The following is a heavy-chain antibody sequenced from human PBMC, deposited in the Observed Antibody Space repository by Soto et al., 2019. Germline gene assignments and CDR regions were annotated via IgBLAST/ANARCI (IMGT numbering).Heavy chain of an antibody. J-gene: IGHJ4*02. D-gene: IGHD3-22*01. V-gene: IGHV3-48*02. Sequence: GGSLRLSCAASGFTFSSYSMNWFRQAPGKGLEWVSYISSSSSTIYYADSVKGRFTISRDNAKNSLYLQMNSLRDEDTAVYYCARDSYYYDSSGYYFSDYWGQGTLVTVSS. CDR1: GFTFSSYS. CDR3: ARDSYYYDSSGYYFSDY. CDR2: ISSSSSTI.